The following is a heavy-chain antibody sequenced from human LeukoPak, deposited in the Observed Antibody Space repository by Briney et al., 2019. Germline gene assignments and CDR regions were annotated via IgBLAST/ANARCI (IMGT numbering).Heavy chain of an antibody. V-gene: IGHV4-38-2*02. Sequence: PSETLSLTCTVSGYSISSGYYWGWIRQPPGKGLEWIGSIYHIGSTYYNPSLKSRVTISVDTSKNQFSLKLSSVTAADTAVYYCATGGYSYGLPDYWGQGTLVTVSS. CDR1: GYSISSGYY. D-gene: IGHD5-18*01. CDR2: IYHIGST. J-gene: IGHJ4*02. CDR3: ATGGYSYGLPDY.